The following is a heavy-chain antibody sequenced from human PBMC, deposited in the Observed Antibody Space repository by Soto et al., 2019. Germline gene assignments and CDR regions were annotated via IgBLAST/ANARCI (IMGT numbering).Heavy chain of an antibody. CDR2: IKKDGSET. CDR1: GFTFSSNW. D-gene: IGHD1-26*01. CDR3: ARGAGWESDY. J-gene: IGHJ4*02. V-gene: IGHV3-7*03. Sequence: EVQLVESGGSLVQPGGSLRLSCAASGFTFSSNWMSWVRQAPGMGLEWLAIIKKDGSETHYVDAVKGRFTISRDNAKNSLFLQMNSLRTDDTAVYYCARGAGWESDYWGQGTLVTVSS.